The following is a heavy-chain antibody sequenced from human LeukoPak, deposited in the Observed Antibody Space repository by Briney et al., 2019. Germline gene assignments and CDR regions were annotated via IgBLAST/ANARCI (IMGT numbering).Heavy chain of an antibody. D-gene: IGHD6-6*01. J-gene: IGHJ4*02. CDR1: GGSISSYY. V-gene: IGHV4-4*07. CDR2: IYTSGST. Sequence: PSETLSLTCTVSGGSISSYYWSWIRQPAGEGLEWIGRIYTSGSTNYNPSLKSRVTMSVDTSKNQFSLKLSSVTAADTAVYYCARVEEGSSSLPLDYWGQGTLVTVSS. CDR3: ARVEEGSSSLPLDY.